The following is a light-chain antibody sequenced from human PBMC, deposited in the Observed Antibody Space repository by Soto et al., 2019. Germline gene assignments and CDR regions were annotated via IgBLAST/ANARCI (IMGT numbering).Light chain of an antibody. CDR3: SSYTNSSIDYV. CDR2: EVS. V-gene: IGLV2-14*01. Sequence: QYALTQPASVSGSPGQSITISCTGTSSDVGGYNYVSWYQQHPGKAPKLMIYEVSNRPSGVSNRCSGSKSGNTASLTISGLQAEDEADYYCSSYTNSSIDYVFGTGTKLTVL. J-gene: IGLJ1*01. CDR1: SSDVGGYNY.